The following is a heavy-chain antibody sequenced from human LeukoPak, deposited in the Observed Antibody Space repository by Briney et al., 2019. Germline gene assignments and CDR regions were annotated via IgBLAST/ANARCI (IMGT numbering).Heavy chain of an antibody. D-gene: IGHD3-3*01. CDR1: GFTFSSYE. J-gene: IGHJ4*02. Sequence: PGGSLRLSCAASGFTFSSYEMNWVHQAPGKGLEWVSYISSSGSTIYYADSVKGRFTISRDNAKNSLYLQMNSLRAEDTAVYYCARYGFWSGYYIDYWGQGTLVTVSS. V-gene: IGHV3-48*03. CDR2: ISSSGSTI. CDR3: ARYGFWSGYYIDY.